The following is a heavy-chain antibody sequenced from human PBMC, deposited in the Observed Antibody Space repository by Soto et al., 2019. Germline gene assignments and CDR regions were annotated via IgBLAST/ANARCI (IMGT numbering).Heavy chain of an antibody. D-gene: IGHD2-2*01. CDR2: ISAYNGNT. J-gene: IGHJ4*02. V-gene: IGHV1-18*01. CDR1: VYTFPSYG. Sequence: XSVKVSCKASVYTFPSYGISWVRQAPGQGLEWMGWISAYNGNTNYAQKLQGRVTMTTDTSTSTAYMELRSLRSDDTAVYYCARGKTQLLSGPYYFDSWGQGTLVTVSS. CDR3: ARGKTQLLSGPYYFDS.